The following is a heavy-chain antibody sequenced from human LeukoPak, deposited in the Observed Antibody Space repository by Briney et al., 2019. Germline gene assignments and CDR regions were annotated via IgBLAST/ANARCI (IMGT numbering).Heavy chain of an antibody. J-gene: IGHJ4*02. V-gene: IGHV1-24*01. CDR3: ARASRSRDGYNGHFLYYFDY. CDR1: GYTLTELS. Sequence: ASVKVSCKVSGYTLTELSMHWVRQAPGKGLEWMGGFDPEDGETIYAQKFQGRVTMTEDTSTDTAYMELSSLRSEDTAVYYCARASRSRDGYNGHFLYYFDYWGQGTLVTVSS. CDR2: FDPEDGET. D-gene: IGHD5-24*01.